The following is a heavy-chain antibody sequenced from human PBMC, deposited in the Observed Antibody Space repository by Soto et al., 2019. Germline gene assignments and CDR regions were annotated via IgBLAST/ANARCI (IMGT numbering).Heavy chain of an antibody. CDR1: GGTFNTYS. V-gene: IGHV1-69*18. CDR3: ARGGDSSSLRAFYSYGFDV. D-gene: IGHD6-6*01. J-gene: IGHJ6*02. CDR2: IIPFIGAR. Sequence: QVQLVQSGAEVKKPGSSVKVSCKASGGTFNTYSFGWLRQAPGQGLQWMGSIIPFIGARNYAQNFQDRVTITADESTTTAYMELSGLKSEDTAVYFCARGGDSSSLRAFYSYGFDVWGQGTSVTVSS.